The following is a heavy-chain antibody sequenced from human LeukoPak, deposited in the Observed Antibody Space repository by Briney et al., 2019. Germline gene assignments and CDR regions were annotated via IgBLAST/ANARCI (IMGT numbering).Heavy chain of an antibody. J-gene: IGHJ4*02. CDR2: INPDGTSP. CDR1: GFTFRNYW. Sequence: GGSMRLSCAASGFTFRNYWMHWARQVPGKGLVWVSRINPDGTSPHYADSVKGRFTISRDNARNILYLQMNSLRVEDTAIYYCVRGTNDWTGIDYWGQGILVTVSS. CDR3: VRGTNDWTGIDY. V-gene: IGHV3-74*01. D-gene: IGHD2-8*01.